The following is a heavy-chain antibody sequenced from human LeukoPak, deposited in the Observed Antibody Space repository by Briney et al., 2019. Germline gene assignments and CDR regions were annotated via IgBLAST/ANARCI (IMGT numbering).Heavy chain of an antibody. J-gene: IGHJ4*02. CDR1: GYTFTGYY. V-gene: IGHV1-2*06. D-gene: IGHD2-2*01. Sequence: ASVKVSCKASGYTFTGYYMHWVRQAPGQGLEWMGRINPNSGGTNYAQKFQGRVTMTRDTSISTAYMELSRLRSDDTAVYYCARGGLSSTSRFIDYWGQGTLVTVSS. CDR2: INPNSGGT. CDR3: ARGGLSSTSRFIDY.